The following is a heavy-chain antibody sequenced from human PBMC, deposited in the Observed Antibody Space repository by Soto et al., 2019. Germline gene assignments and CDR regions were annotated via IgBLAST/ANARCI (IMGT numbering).Heavy chain of an antibody. CDR1: GYTFITYD. CDR2: MNPYNGNA. J-gene: IGHJ4*02. CDR3: ARRKERSGPHYFDS. V-gene: IGHV1-8*01. Sequence: ASVKVSCKASGYTFITYDINWVRQAPGQGLEWMGWMNPYNGNAGYAQKFQGRVTMTRNTSISTAYMELTSLKSNDTAVYFCARRKERSGPHYFDSWGQGTLVTVSS. D-gene: IGHD1-1*01.